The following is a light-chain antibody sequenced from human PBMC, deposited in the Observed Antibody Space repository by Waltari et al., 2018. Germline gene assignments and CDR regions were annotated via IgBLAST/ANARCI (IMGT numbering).Light chain of an antibody. J-gene: IGKJ2*01. CDR1: HTLNTW. V-gene: IGKV1-5*03. Sequence: DIEMTQSPSFLSASVGDRVTITCRASHTLNTWLAWYQQKPGKPPRVLNYKTSTLETGVPSRFSGSASGTEFTLTISSLQPDDSATYYCQQYNSYSTFGQGTKLEIK. CDR3: QQYNSYST. CDR2: KTS.